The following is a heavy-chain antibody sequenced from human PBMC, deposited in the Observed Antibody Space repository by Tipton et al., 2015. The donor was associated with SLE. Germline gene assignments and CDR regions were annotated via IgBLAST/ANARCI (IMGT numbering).Heavy chain of an antibody. J-gene: IGHJ6*02. Sequence: TLSLTCTVSGGSISAYYWGWVRQPPGKGLAWIGSVYNSGNTYYNPSLESRVTMSVDTSKNQFSLTVRSVTAADTAVYYCARHSRYCDSNSCYAVKGMDVWCQVSTVTV. CDR3: ARHSRYCDSNSCYAVKGMDV. CDR1: GGSISAYY. CDR2: VYNSGNT. D-gene: IGHD2-2*01. V-gene: IGHV4-59*04.